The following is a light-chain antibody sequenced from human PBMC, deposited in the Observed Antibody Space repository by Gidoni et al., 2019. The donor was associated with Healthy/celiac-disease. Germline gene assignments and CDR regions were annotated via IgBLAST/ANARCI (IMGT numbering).Light chain of an antibody. Sequence: DIQITHSPSSLSASVGDRVTITCRASQSISSSLYWYQQKPGKAPKLLIDAESSLQSGVPSRVSGSGSGTDFTLTISSLQPEEFATYYCQQSYSTPLTFGGGTKVEIK. CDR2: AES. CDR1: QSISSS. V-gene: IGKV1-39*01. CDR3: QQSYSTPLT. J-gene: IGKJ4*01.